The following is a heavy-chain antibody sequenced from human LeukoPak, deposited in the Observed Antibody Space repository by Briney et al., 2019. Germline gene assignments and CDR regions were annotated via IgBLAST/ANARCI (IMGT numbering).Heavy chain of an antibody. D-gene: IGHD2-2*01. V-gene: IGHV3-11*04. CDR2: ISSSGSTI. CDR1: GFTFSDYY. J-gene: IGHJ4*02. CDR3: ARDCSSTSCPSFDY. Sequence: GGSLRLSCAASGFTFSDYYMSWIRQAPGKGLEWVSYISSSGSTIYYADSVKGRFTISRDNAKNSLYLQMNSLRAEDTAVYYCARDCSSTSCPSFDYWGQGTLVTVSS.